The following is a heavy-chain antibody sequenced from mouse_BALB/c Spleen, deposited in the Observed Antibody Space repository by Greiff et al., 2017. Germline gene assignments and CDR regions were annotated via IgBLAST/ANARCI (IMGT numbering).Heavy chain of an antibody. CDR1: GYAFTNYL. Sequence: QVQLKQSGAELVRPGTSVKVSCKASGYAFTNYLIEWVKQRPGQGLEWIGVINPGSGGTNYNENFKGKATLTADKSSSTAYMQLSSLTSDDSAVYFCARKAYYGNSFYTMDYWGQGTSVTVSS. CDR3: ARKAYYGNSFYTMDY. D-gene: IGHD2-10*01. J-gene: IGHJ4*01. V-gene: IGHV1-54*01. CDR2: INPGSGGT.